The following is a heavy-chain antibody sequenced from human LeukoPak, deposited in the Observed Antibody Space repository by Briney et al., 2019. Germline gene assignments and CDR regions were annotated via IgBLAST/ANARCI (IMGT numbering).Heavy chain of an antibody. CDR2: IGTAGDT. CDR1: GFTFSSYD. D-gene: IGHD6-13*01. V-gene: IGHV3-13*04. Sequence: GGSLRLSRAASGFTFSSYDMHWVRQATGKGLEWVSAIGTAGDTYYPGSVKGRFTISRENAKNSLYLQMNSLRAGDTAVYYCARRSPRQLAFGYWGQGTLVTVSS. CDR3: ARRSPRQLAFGY. J-gene: IGHJ4*02.